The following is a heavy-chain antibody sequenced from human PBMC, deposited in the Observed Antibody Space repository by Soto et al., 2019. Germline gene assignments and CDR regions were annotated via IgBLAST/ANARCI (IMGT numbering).Heavy chain of an antibody. CDR1: GGSISSSSYY. J-gene: IGHJ6*03. Sequence: QLQLQESGPGLVNPSETLSLTCNVSGGSISSSSYYWGCLRQPPGKGLEWIGSIYYSGSTYYNQSLRRRVTITVVPSKNQFSLKLSSVTAADTAVYYCARHLGRRVWELLRAHYYYYYMDVWGKGTTVTVSS. CDR2: IYYSGST. CDR3: ARHLGRRVWELLRAHYYYYYMDV. D-gene: IGHD1-26*01. V-gene: IGHV4-39*01.